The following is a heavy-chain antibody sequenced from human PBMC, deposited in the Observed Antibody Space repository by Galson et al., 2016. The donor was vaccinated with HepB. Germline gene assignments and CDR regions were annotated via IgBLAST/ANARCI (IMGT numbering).Heavy chain of an antibody. J-gene: IGHJ4*02. CDR2: IFPDDFDT. CDR1: GYTFNDYW. CDR3: ARPTNDAYEYDSSGFSY. Sequence: SGAEVKKPGESLKISCRGSGYTFNDYWIAWARQVPGKGLEYMGMIFPDDFDTRYSPSFQGHVTISVDRSTKTAYLQWTSLRASDTATYFCARPTNDAYEYDSSGFSYWGQGTRVIVSS. D-gene: IGHD3-22*01. V-gene: IGHV5-51*01.